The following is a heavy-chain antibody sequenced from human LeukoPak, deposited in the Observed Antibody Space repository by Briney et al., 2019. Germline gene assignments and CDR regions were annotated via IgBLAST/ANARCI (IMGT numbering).Heavy chain of an antibody. CDR1: GYTFTSYG. J-gene: IGHJ3*02. Sequence: GASVKVSCKASGYTFTSYGIIWVRQAPGQGLEWMGWISAYNGNTNYAQKLQGRVTMTTDTSTSTAYMELRSLRSDDTAVYYCASLPSRHDAFDIWGQGTMVTVSS. CDR2: ISAYNGNT. CDR3: ASLPSRHDAFDI. V-gene: IGHV1-18*01.